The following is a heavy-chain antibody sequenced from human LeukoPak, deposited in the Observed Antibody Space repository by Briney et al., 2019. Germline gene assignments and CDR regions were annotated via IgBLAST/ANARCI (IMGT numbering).Heavy chain of an antibody. CDR1: GGTFSSYA. V-gene: IGHV1-69*05. Sequence: SVKVSCKASGGTFSSYAISWVRQAPGQGLEWMGGIIPIFGTANYAQKLQGRVTMTTDTSTSTAYMELRSLRSDDTAVYYCARSPYSSSSSAAFDIWGQGTMVTVSS. D-gene: IGHD6-6*01. J-gene: IGHJ3*02. CDR3: ARSPYSSSSSAAFDI. CDR2: IIPIFGTA.